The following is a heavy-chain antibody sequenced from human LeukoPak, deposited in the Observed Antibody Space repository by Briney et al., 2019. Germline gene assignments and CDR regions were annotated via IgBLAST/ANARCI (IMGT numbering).Heavy chain of an antibody. J-gene: IGHJ4*02. V-gene: IGHV3-21*01. CDR2: TSSSSSYI. Sequence: GGSLRLSCAASGFTFSSYSMNWVRQAPGKGLEWVSSTSSSSSYIYYADSVKGRFTISRDNAKNSLYLQMNSLRAEDTAVYYCARDREQWLVLFDYWGQGTLVTVSS. D-gene: IGHD6-19*01. CDR3: ARDREQWLVLFDY. CDR1: GFTFSSYS.